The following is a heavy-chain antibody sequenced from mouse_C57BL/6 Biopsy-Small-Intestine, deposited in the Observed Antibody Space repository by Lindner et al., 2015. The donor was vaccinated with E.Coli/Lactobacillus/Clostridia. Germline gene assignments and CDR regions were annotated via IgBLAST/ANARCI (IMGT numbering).Heavy chain of an antibody. CDR2: IFPGSGST. V-gene: IGHV1-75*01. Sequence: VQLQESGAELMKPGASVKISCKASGYTFTDYYINWVRQRPGQGLEWIGWIFPGSGSTYYNEKFEGKATLTVDKSSSTAYMLLSSLTSEDSAVYFCARHYGSRGVYFDYWGQGTTLTVSS. CDR3: ARHYGSRGVYFDY. J-gene: IGHJ2*01. D-gene: IGHD1-1*01. CDR1: GYTFTDYY.